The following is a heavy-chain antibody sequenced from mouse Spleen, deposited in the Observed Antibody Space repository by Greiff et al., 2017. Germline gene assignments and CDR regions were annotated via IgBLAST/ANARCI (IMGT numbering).Heavy chain of an antibody. D-gene: IGHD1-1*01. CDR3: TRGLLDYFDY. CDR2: IYPSDSYT. V-gene: IGHV1-69*02. J-gene: IGHJ2*01. Sequence: VQLQQSGAELVRPGASVKLSCKASGYTFTSYWINWVKQRPGQGLEWIGNIYPSDSYTNYNQKFKDKATLTVDKSSSTAYMQLSSPTSEDSAVYYCTRGLLDYFDYWGQGTTLTVSS. CDR1: GYTFTSYW.